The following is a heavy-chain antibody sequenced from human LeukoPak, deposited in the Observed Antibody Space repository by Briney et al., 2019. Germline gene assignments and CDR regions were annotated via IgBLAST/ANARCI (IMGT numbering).Heavy chain of an antibody. Sequence: GGSLRLSCAASGFTFSSYGMHWVRQAPGKGLEWVAVIWYDGSNKYYADSVKGRFTISRDNSKNTLYLQMNSLRAEDTAVYYCASCYDFWSGLFDPWGQGTLVTVSS. CDR1: GFTFSSYG. CDR2: IWYDGSNK. V-gene: IGHV3-33*01. J-gene: IGHJ5*02. CDR3: ASCYDFWSGLFDP. D-gene: IGHD3-3*01.